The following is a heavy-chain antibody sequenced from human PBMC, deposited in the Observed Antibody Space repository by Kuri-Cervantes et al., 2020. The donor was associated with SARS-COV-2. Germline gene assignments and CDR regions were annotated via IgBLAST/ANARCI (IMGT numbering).Heavy chain of an antibody. J-gene: IGHJ6*03. CDR3: AKPIVVPARPHYYYYYMDV. Sequence: ASVKVSCKASGYTFTSYDINWVRQATGQGLEWMGWMNPNSGNTGYAQKFQGRVTITRNTSISTAYMELSSLRAEDTAVYYCAKPIVVPARPHYYYYYMDVWGKGTTVTVSS. CDR2: MNPNSGNT. CDR1: GYTFTSYD. D-gene: IGHD2-2*01. V-gene: IGHV1-8*03.